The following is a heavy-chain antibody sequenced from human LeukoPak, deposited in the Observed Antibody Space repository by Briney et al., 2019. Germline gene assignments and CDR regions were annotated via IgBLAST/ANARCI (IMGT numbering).Heavy chain of an antibody. CDR3: AKDYSGGNGFSFDY. D-gene: IGHD4-23*01. CDR2: ISYDGSNK. Sequence: GKSLRLSCAASGFTFSSYSMHWVRQAPGKGLEWVAVISYDGSNKYYADSVKGRFTISRDNSKNTLYLQMNSLRAEDTAVYYCAKDYSGGNGFSFDYWGQGTLVTVSS. CDR1: GFTFSSYS. J-gene: IGHJ4*02. V-gene: IGHV3-30*04.